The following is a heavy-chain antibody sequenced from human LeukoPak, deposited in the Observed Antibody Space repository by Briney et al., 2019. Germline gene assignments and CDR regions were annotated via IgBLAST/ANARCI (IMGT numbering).Heavy chain of an antibody. Sequence: ASVKVSCKASGYTFTSYYMHWVRQAPGQGLEWMGIINPSGGSTSYAQKFQGRVTMTRDTSTSTVYMELSSLRSEDTAVYYCAILYTLSVPAAIDYYYYGMDVWGQGTTVTVSS. CDR1: GYTFTSYY. D-gene: IGHD2-2*01. J-gene: IGHJ6*02. CDR3: AILYTLSVPAAIDYYYYGMDV. V-gene: IGHV1-46*01. CDR2: INPSGGST.